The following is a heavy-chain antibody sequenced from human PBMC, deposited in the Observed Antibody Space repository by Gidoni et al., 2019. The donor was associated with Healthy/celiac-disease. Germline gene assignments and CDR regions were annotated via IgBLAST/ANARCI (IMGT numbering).Heavy chain of an antibody. D-gene: IGHD3-10*01. Sequence: QVQLQQWGAGLLKPSETLSLTCAVYGGSFSGYYWSWIRQPPGKGLEWIGEINHSGSTNYNPSLKSRVTISVDTSKNQFSLKLSSVTAADTAVYYCARGRPLYRRFGESDYYYYMDVWGKGTTVTVSS. V-gene: IGHV4-34*01. J-gene: IGHJ6*03. CDR2: INHSGST. CDR1: GGSFSGYY. CDR3: ARGRPLYRRFGESDYYYYMDV.